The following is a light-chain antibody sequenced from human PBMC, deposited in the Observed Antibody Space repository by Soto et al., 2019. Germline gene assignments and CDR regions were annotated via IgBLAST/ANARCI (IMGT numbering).Light chain of an antibody. Sequence: AIRMTQSPSSLSASTGDRVTITCRASQGISSYLAWYQQKPGKAPKLLIYAASTLQSGVPSRFSGSGSGTDFTLTISCLQSEDFATDYCQQYYSYPQVTFGQGTRLEIK. J-gene: IGKJ5*01. V-gene: IGKV1-8*01. CDR3: QQYYSYPQVT. CDR1: QGISSY. CDR2: AAS.